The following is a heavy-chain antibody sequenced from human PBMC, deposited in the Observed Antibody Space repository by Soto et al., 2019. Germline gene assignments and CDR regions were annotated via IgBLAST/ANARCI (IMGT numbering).Heavy chain of an antibody. CDR3: AKDVVFDCSSTSCYES. J-gene: IGHJ4*02. CDR2: ISGSGGST. CDR1: GFTFSSYA. V-gene: IGHV3-23*01. D-gene: IGHD2-2*01. Sequence: PGGSLRLSCAASGFTFSSYAMSWVRQAPGKGLEWVSAISGSGGSTYYADSVKGRFTISRDNSKNTLYLQMNSLRAEDTAVYYCAKDVVFDCSSTSCYESWGQGTLVTVSS.